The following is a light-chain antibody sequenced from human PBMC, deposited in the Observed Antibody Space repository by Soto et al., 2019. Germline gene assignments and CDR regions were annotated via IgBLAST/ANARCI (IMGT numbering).Light chain of an antibody. V-gene: IGLV2-11*01. Sequence: QPVLTQPRSVSGSPGQSVTISFTGTSTDVGGYNYVSWYQQHPGKVPKLMLYDVSKRPSGVPDRFSGSKSGNTASLTISGLQAEDEADYYCCSYAGRDTLYVFGSGTKLTVL. CDR2: DVS. CDR3: CSYAGRDTLYV. CDR1: STDVGGYNY. J-gene: IGLJ1*01.